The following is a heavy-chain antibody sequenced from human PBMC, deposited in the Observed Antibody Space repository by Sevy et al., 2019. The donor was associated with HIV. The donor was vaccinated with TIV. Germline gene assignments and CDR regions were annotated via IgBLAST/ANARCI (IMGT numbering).Heavy chain of an antibody. CDR1: GFTVSSNY. CDR3: AKNAVAPNTVGSDYYGMDV. V-gene: IGHV3-53*01. J-gene: IGHJ6*02. CDR2: IYSGGST. D-gene: IGHD6-19*01. Sequence: GGSLRLSCAASGFTVSSNYMSWVRQAPGKGLEWVSVIYSGGSTYYADSVKGRFTISRDNSRNTLYLQMNSLGAEDTAVYYGAKNAVAPNTVGSDYYGMDVWGQGTTVTVSS.